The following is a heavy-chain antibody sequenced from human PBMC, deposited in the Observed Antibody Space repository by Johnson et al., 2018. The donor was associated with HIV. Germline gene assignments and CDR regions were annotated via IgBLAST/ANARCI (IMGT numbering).Heavy chain of an antibody. CDR1: GFTFSNYG. CDR2: IRYDGDIT. J-gene: IGHJ3*02. D-gene: IGHD3-22*01. Sequence: QVQLVESGGNLVQPGGSLRLSCAASGFTFSNYGMHWVRQAPGKGLEWVAFIRYDGDITYYVDSVKGRFTISRDNSKNPLYLQMNSLRAKDTAVYYCAKDYYDSSGYLVGDAFDIWGQGTMVTVSS. CDR3: AKDYYDSSGYLVGDAFDI. V-gene: IGHV3-30*02.